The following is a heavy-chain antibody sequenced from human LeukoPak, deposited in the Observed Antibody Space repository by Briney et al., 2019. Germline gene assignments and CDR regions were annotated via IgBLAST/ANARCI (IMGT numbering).Heavy chain of an antibody. CDR3: ARTGYNYGLDY. Sequence: SETLSLTCTVSGASISSYYWSWIRQSPGKGLEWIGYIYYSGTTSYNPSLKSRVTISLDTSKNQFSLKLSSVTAADTAVYYCARTGYNYGLDYWGQGTLVTVSS. J-gene: IGHJ4*02. CDR2: IYYSGTT. V-gene: IGHV4-59*01. CDR1: GASISSYY. D-gene: IGHD5-18*01.